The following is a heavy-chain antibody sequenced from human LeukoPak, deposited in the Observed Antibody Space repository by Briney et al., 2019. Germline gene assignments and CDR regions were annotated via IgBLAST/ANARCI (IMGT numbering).Heavy chain of an antibody. Sequence: ASVKVSCKASGYTFTTYDINWVRQATGQGLEWMGWMNLKSGYTGYAQKFQGRVAITRDTPTSTVYMELSSLRSEDTAVYYCARVAGSIDHWGQGTLVTVSS. CDR2: MNLKSGYT. CDR3: ARVAGSIDH. D-gene: IGHD1-26*01. CDR1: GYTFTTYD. J-gene: IGHJ4*02. V-gene: IGHV1-8*03.